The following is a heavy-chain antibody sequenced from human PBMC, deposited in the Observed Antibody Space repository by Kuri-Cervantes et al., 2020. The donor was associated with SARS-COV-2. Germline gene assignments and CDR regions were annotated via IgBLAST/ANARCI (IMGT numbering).Heavy chain of an antibody. CDR2: ISGSGGST. CDR3: AKRDLYCSSTSCYYYYYYYMDV. V-gene: IGHV3-23*01. J-gene: IGHJ6*03. CDR1: GFTFSSYA. Sequence: GESLKISCAASGFTFSSYAMSWVRQAPGKGLEWVSAISGSGGSTYYADSVKGRFTISRDNSKNTLYLQMNSLRAEDTAVYYCAKRDLYCSSTSCYYYYYYYMDVWGKGTTVTVSS. D-gene: IGHD2-2*01.